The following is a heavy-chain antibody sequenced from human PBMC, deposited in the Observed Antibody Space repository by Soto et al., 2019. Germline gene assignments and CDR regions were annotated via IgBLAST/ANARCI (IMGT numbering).Heavy chain of an antibody. CDR3: AKDSGSYRLYYFDY. D-gene: IGHD1-26*01. V-gene: IGHV3-23*01. CDR2: ISGSGGST. Sequence: VSLRLSCAASGFTFSSYAMSWVRQAPGKGLEWVSAISGSGGSTYYADSVKGRFTISRDNSKNTLYLQMNSLRAEDTAVYYCAKDSGSYRLYYFDYWGQGTLVTVSS. J-gene: IGHJ4*02. CDR1: GFTFSSYA.